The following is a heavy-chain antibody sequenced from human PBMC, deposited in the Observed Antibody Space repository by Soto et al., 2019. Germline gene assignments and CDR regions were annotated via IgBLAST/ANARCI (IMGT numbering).Heavy chain of an antibody. V-gene: IGHV3-23*01. J-gene: IGHJ4*02. CDR3: AKGGGSCCFDN. CDR2: ISGSGGNST. D-gene: IGHD2-15*01. CDR1: GFTFSTYA. Sequence: EVQLLESGGGLVQPGGSLRLSCAASGFTFSTYAMSWVRQAPGKGLEWVSAISGSGGNSTFYGDSVKGRFTISRDNSKNTLYLQMNSLGADDTAVYYCAKGGGSCCFDNWGQGTLVTVSS.